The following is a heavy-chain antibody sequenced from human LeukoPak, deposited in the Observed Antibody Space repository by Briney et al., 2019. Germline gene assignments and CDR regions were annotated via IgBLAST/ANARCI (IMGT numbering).Heavy chain of an antibody. D-gene: IGHD5-24*01. V-gene: IGHV1-69*02. CDR3: ARTREGYNPDYFDY. Sequence: SVTVSCKASRGTFSSYTISWVRQPPAQGHEWMGRIIPILGIANYVQKFQGRVTITTDKSTSKTYMELNRLRSEDTAVYYCARTREGYNPDYFDYWGQGTLVTVSS. J-gene: IGHJ4*02. CDR2: IIPILGIA. CDR1: RGTFSSYT.